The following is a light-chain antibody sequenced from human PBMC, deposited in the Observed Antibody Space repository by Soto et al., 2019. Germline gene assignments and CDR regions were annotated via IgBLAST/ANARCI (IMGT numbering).Light chain of an antibody. J-gene: IGKJ5*01. CDR1: QSVSID. CDR3: QQYGSSPLT. CDR2: GAS. Sequence: EIVMTQSPAPLSVSPGERATLSCRASQSVSIDVAWYHQTPGQAPRLIIYGASTRATGIPVRFSGSASGTEFTLTISSLQSEDVTVYYCQQYGSSPLTFGQGTRLEIK. V-gene: IGKV3-15*01.